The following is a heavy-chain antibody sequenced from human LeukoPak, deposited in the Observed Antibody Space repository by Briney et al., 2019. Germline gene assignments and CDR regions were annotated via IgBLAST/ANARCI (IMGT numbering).Heavy chain of an antibody. D-gene: IGHD2-21*01. J-gene: IGHJ6*03. CDR3: AKDGIGVIADYYYYYYMNV. V-gene: IGHV3-30*02. CDR1: GFTFSNYG. Sequence: GSLLLSCAASGFTFSNYGMHWVRQAPGKGLEWVAFIRYDGSNKYYADSVKGRFTISRDNSKNTLYLQMNSLRAEDTAVYYCAKDGIGVIADYYYYYYMNVWGKGTTVTVSS. CDR2: IRYDGSNK.